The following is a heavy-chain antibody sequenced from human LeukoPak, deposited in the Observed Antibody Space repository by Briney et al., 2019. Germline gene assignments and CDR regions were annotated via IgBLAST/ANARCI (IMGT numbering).Heavy chain of an antibody. J-gene: IGHJ5*02. CDR3: ARVRLRAARLPRQYNWFDP. D-gene: IGHD6-6*01. CDR1: GGSISSYY. Sequence: SETLSLTCTVSGGSISSYYWSWIRQPPGKGLEWIGYIYYSGSTNYNPSLKSRVTISVDTSKNQFSLKLSSVTAADTAVYYCARVRLRAARLPRQYNWFDPWGQGTLVTVSS. V-gene: IGHV4-59*12. CDR2: IYYSGST.